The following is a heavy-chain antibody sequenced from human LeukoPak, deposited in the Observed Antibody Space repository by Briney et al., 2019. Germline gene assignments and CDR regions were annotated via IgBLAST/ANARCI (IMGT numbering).Heavy chain of an antibody. CDR3: ARAGGTYYGIAFDI. V-gene: IGHV3-7*01. Sequence: GGSLRLSCAASGFTFSSYWMSWVRQAPGKGLEWVANIKQDGSEKYYVDSVKGRFTISRDNAKNSLYLQMNSLRAEDTAVYYCARAGGTYYGIAFDIWGQGTMVTVSS. CDR2: IKQDGSEK. J-gene: IGHJ3*02. D-gene: IGHD1-26*01. CDR1: GFTFSSYW.